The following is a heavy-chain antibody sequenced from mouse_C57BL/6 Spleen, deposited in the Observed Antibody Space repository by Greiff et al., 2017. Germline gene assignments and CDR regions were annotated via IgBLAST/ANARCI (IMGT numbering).Heavy chain of an antibody. CDR2: IDPSDSYT. CDR1: GYTFTSYW. V-gene: IGHV1-69*01. J-gene: IGHJ2*01. D-gene: IGHD2-2*01. CDR3: ARSVGPSTMVTTRYVDY. Sequence: VQLQQPGAELVMPGASVKLSCKASGYTFTSYWMHWVKQRPGQGLEWIGEIDPSDSYTNYNQKFKGKSTLTVGKSSSTAYMQLSSLTSEDSAVYYCARSVGPSTMVTTRYVDYWGQGTTLTVSS.